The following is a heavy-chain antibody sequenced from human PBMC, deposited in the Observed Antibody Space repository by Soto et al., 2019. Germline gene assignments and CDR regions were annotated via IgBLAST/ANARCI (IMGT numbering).Heavy chain of an antibody. Sequence: QVQLQQWGAGLLKPSETLSLTCAVYGGSFSGYYWSWIRQPPGKGLEWIGEINHSGSTNYNPSLKSRVTISVDTSKDQFSLKLSSVTAADTAVYYCAGGGRAVAGTSFWGQGTLVTVSS. V-gene: IGHV4-34*01. D-gene: IGHD6-19*01. J-gene: IGHJ4*02. CDR2: INHSGST. CDR1: GGSFSGYY. CDR3: AGGGRAVAGTSF.